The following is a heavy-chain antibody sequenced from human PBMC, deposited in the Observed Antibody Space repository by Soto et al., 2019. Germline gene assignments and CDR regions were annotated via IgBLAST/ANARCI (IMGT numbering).Heavy chain of an antibody. D-gene: IGHD3-22*01. CDR3: ARESRLGFDRSGYYYY. CDR1: GGSFSGYY. Sequence: SETLSLTCAVYGGSFSGYYWSWIRQPPGKGLEWIGEINHSGSTNYNPSLKSRVTISVDTSKNQFSLKLSSVTAADTAVYYCARESRLGFDRSGYYYYWGQGTLVTVSS. J-gene: IGHJ4*02. V-gene: IGHV4-34*01. CDR2: INHSGST.